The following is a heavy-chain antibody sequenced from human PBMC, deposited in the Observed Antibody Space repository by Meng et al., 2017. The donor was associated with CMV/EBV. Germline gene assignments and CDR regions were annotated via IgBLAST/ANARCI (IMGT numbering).Heavy chain of an antibody. CDR3: ARNRSQFTIFRVVIGQGYGMDV. CDR2: MNPNSGNT. J-gene: IGHJ6*02. V-gene: IGHV1-8*03. D-gene: IGHD3-3*01. CDR1: GYTFTSYD. Sequence: ASVKVSCKASGYTFTSYDINWVRQATGQGLEWMGWMNPNSGNTGYAQKFQGRVTITRNTSTSTAYMELSSLRSEDTAVYYCARNRSQFTIFRVVIGQGYGMDVWGQGTTVTVSS.